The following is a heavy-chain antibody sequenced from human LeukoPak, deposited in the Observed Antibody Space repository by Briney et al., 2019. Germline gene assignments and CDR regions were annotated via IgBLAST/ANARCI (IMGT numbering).Heavy chain of an antibody. CDR2: IGTTDIYK. V-gene: IGHV3-21*01. D-gene: IGHD2-2*01. Sequence: GGSLRLSCAASGFTFSTYTMSWVRQAPGQGLEWVSAIGTTDIYKYHADSVRGRYTISRDNAKGSLYLQMNSLRPDDSAVYYCARSRFCTGTSCTTPGDYWGSGTLVTVSS. CDR1: GFTFSTYT. CDR3: ARSRFCTGTSCTTPGDY. J-gene: IGHJ4*02.